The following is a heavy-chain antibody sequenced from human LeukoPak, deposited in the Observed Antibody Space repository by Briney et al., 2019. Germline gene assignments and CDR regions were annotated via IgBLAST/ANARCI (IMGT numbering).Heavy chain of an antibody. J-gene: IGHJ6*02. V-gene: IGHV1-46*01. CDR2: INPSGGST. Sequence: ASVKVSCKASGYTFTSYYMHWVRQAPGQGLEWMGIINPSGGSTSYAQKFQGRVTMTRDTSTSTVYMELSSLRSEDTAVYYCASPVSRRYYYYYGMDVWGQGTTVTVSS. CDR1: GYTFTSYY. CDR3: ASPVSRRYYYYYGMDV.